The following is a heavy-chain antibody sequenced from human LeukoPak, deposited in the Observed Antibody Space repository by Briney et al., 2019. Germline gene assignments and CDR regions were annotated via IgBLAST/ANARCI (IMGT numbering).Heavy chain of an antibody. Sequence: PSETLSLTCAVYGGSFSGYYWSWIRQPPGKGLGWIGEINHSGSTNYNPSLKSRVTISVDTSKNQFSLKLSSVTAADTAVYYCARRTTVKVLDYWGQGTLVTVSS. CDR1: GGSFSGYY. CDR2: INHSGST. J-gene: IGHJ4*02. CDR3: ARRTTVKVLDY. V-gene: IGHV4-34*01. D-gene: IGHD4-17*01.